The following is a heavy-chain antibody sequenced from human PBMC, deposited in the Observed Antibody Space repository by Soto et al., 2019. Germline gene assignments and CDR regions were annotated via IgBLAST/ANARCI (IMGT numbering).Heavy chain of an antibody. CDR3: ARALSYYYPHVGLAP. Sequence: SETLSLTCTVSGGSISSVGYHWSWIRQHPGKGLEWIGYIYYSGSTYYNPSLKSRVTISVDTSKNQFSLKLSSVTAADTAVYYCARALSYYYPHVGLAPWGQGTLVTVSS. CDR1: GGSISSVGYH. CDR2: IYYSGST. D-gene: IGHD3-10*01. V-gene: IGHV4-31*03. J-gene: IGHJ5*02.